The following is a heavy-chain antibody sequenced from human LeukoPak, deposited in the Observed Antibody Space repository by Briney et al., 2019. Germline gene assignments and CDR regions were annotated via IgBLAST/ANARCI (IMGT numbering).Heavy chain of an antibody. D-gene: IGHD3-22*01. CDR3: ARERLAGADYYDSSGYWTY. V-gene: IGHV3-33*01. CDR2: IWYDGSNK. Sequence: GGSLRLSCAASGFTFSSYGMHWVRQAPGKGLEWVAVIWYDGSNKYYADSVKGRITISRDNSKNTLYLQMNSLRAEDTAVYYCARERLAGADYYDSSGYWTYWGQGTLVTVSS. J-gene: IGHJ4*02. CDR1: GFTFSSYG.